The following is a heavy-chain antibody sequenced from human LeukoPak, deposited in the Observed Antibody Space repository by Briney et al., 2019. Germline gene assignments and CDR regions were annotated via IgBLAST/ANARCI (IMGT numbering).Heavy chain of an antibody. V-gene: IGHV1-46*01. CDR3: ARGGSEQLSPPFDS. CDR2: INPSGGST. J-gene: IGHJ4*02. CDR1: GYTFTTYY. Sequence: ASVKVSCKASGYTFTTYYMHWVRQAPGQGLEWMAMINPSGGSTHYAQKFQGRVTMTRDTSTSTAYMELSSLRSGDTALYYCARGGSEQLSPPFDSWGQGTLVTVSS. D-gene: IGHD3-10*01.